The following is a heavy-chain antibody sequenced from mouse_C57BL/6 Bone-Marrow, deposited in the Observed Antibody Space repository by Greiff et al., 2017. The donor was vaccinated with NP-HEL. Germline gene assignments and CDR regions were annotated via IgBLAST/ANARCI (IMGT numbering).Heavy chain of an antibody. Sequence: EVQVVESGGGLVKPGGSLKLSCAASGFTFSDYGMHWVRQAPEKGLEWVAYISSGSSTIYYADTVKGRFTISRDKAKTTLFRQMTSLRSDDTAMYYCARRAAQAMDYWGQGTSVTVSS. D-gene: IGHD3-2*02. CDR3: ARRAAQAMDY. V-gene: IGHV5-17*01. J-gene: IGHJ4*01. CDR2: ISSGSSTI. CDR1: GFTFSDYG.